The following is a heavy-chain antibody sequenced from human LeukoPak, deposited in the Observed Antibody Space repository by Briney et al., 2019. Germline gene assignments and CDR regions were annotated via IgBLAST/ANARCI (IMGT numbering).Heavy chain of an antibody. CDR1: GGSFSGYY. V-gene: IGHV3-23*01. D-gene: IGHD2-2*01. Sequence: KPSETLSLTCAVYGGSFSGYYWSWVRQAPGKGLEWVSAISGSGGSTYYADSVKGRFTISRDNSKNTLYLQMNSLRAEDTAVYYCAKGRDIVVVPAAFYWGQGTLVTVSS. CDR3: AKGRDIVVVPAAFY. J-gene: IGHJ4*02. CDR2: ISGSGGST.